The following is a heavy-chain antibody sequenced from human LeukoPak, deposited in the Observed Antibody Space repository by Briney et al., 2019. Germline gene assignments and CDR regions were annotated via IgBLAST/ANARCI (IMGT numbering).Heavy chain of an antibody. V-gene: IGHV4-59*12. CDR3: ARERRGAYYGSGSYWDYFDY. CDR2: IYYNGST. J-gene: IGHJ4*02. D-gene: IGHD3-10*01. CDR1: GVSISSYF. Sequence: SETLSLTCAVSGVSISSYFWTWIRQPPRKGLEWIGYIYYNGSTNYNPSLKSRVTISVDTSKNHFSLKLSSVTAADTAVYYCARERRGAYYGSGSYWDYFDYWGQGTLVTVSS.